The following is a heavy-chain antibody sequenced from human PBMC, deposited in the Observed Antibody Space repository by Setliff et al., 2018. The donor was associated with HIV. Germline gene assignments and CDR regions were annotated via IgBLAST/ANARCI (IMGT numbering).Heavy chain of an antibody. Sequence: SETLSLTCTVSGGSISTGGYYWSWIRQHPGKGLEWIGYIYNSGGTYYNPSLKSRITMSIHTSKNQFSLKLNSVTAADTAVYFCARASRWGSIPFDYWGQGTLVTVSS. CDR2: IYNSGGT. CDR1: GGSISTGGYY. J-gene: IGHJ4*02. V-gene: IGHV4-31*03. D-gene: IGHD2-21*01. CDR3: ARASRWGSIPFDY.